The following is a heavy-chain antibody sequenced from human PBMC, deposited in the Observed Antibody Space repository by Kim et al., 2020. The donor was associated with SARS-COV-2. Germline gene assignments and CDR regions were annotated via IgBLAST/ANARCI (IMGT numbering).Heavy chain of an antibody. CDR1: GFTFSSYG. D-gene: IGHD3-10*01. CDR3: AKDRAGFGDSFDY. J-gene: IGHJ4*01. V-gene: IGHV3-30*18. CDR2: ISYDGNNK. Sequence: GGSLRLSCAASGFTFSSYGMHWVRQAPGKGLEWVAVISYDGNNKYYGDSVKGRFIISRDNSKNTLYLQMNSLRAEDTAVFYCAKDRAGFGDSFDYWGHGTLVTVSS.